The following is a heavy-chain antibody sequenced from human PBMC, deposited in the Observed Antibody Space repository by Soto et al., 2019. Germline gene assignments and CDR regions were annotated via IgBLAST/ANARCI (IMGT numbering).Heavy chain of an antibody. CDR1: GGTFRSNG. CDR3: GMITMIHAFAP. D-gene: IGHD3-22*01. J-gene: IGHJ5*02. V-gene: IGHV1-69*01. Sequence: QVQLVQSGAEVKKPGSSVKVSCKASGGTFRSNGISWVRQAPGQGREWLGGIIPIVHTASYAQTFRGRVTITAEEATTTAYMELSRLRSADRGVNYGGMITMIHAFAPWGKGTLVTVSS. CDR2: IIPIVHTA.